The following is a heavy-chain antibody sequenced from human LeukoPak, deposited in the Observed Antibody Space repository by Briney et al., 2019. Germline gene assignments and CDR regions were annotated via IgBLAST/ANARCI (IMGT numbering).Heavy chain of an antibody. CDR1: GFTFSSYG. CDR3: AKESLRFLEWLLPNFND. D-gene: IGHD3-3*01. CDR2: ISYDGSNK. Sequence: PGRSLRLSCAASGFTFSSYGMHWVRQAPGKGLEWVAVISYDGSNKYYADSVKGRFTISSDNSKNTLYLQMNSLRAEDTAVYYCAKESLRFLEWLLPNFNDWGQGSLVTVSS. V-gene: IGHV3-30*18. J-gene: IGHJ4*02.